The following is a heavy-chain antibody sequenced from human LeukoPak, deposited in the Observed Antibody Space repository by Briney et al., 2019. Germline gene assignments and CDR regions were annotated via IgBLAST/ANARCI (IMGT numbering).Heavy chain of an antibody. CDR1: GFSFRYFA. V-gene: IGHV3-64*02. CDR2: INTDGRIT. CDR3: TRDGGSFCDFDY. D-gene: IGHD1-26*01. J-gene: IGHJ4*02. Sequence: GESLRLSCVGSGFSFRYFAIHWVRQAPGKGLEYVSVINTDGRITYYADSVKGRFTISRDNSKNTVYLQMGSLRGDDMAVYYCTRDGGSFCDFDYWGQGALVTVSS.